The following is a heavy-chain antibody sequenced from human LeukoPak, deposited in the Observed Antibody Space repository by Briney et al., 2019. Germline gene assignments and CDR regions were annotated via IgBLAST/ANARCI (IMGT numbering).Heavy chain of an antibody. CDR2: INPSGGST. CDR3: ARDSSSSNTXTSSQXCFDY. J-gene: IGHJ4*02. CDR1: GYTFTSYY. Sequence: ASVKVSCKASGYTFTSYYMHWVRQAPGQGLEWMGIINPSGGSTSYAQKFQGRVTMTRDTSTSTVYMELSSLRSEDTAVYYCARDSSSSNTXTSSQXCFDYXXQGTLVTVSS. V-gene: IGHV1-46*01. D-gene: IGHD6-6*01.